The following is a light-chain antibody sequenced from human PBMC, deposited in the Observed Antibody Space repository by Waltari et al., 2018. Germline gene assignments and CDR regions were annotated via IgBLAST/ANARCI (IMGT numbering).Light chain of an antibody. CDR3: SAYTRGVV. V-gene: IGLV2-14*03. J-gene: IGLJ2*01. CDR2: DVI. CDR1: SSYVGDHHY. Sequence: QSALIQIAPVAGSPGQSITISCTRTSSYVGDHHYVSWYQQHPDTLPKLLIYDVISRPSGVSTRFSGSKSGNTASLTISGLQAEDEADYYCSAYTRGVVFGGGTQLTVL.